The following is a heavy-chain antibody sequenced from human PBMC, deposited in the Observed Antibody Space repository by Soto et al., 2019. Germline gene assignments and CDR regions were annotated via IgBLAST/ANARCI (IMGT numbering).Heavy chain of an antibody. CDR2: ISSSSSYT. D-gene: IGHD6-13*01. V-gene: IGHV3-11*06. J-gene: IGHJ3*01. CDR1: GFKFSDFY. CDR3: AIDDPIATSRPKDVFDF. Sequence: QVLLEESGGGLVKPGESLRLACAASGFKFSDFYMSWIRQAPGKGLEWISNISSSSSYTDYAESVKGRFTISRDNAKSTLYQQMNSLRAEDTAVYYCAIDDPIATSRPKDVFDFWGQGTMVTVSS.